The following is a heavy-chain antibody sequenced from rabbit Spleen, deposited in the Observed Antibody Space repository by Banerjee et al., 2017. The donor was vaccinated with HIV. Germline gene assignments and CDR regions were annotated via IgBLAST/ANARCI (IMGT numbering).Heavy chain of an antibody. V-gene: IGHV1S40*01. CDR2: VYAGSSGST. CDR1: GFSFNSGYD. J-gene: IGHJ6*01. D-gene: IGHD8-1*01. CDR3: ARDTGTSFSTYGMDL. Sequence: QSLEESGGGLVKPGASLTLTCKASGFSFNSGYDMGWVRQAPGKGLEWIACVYAGSSGSTYSAPWAKGRFTISKTSSPTVTLQMTSLTAADTATYFCARDTGTSFSTYGMDLWGPGTLVTVS.